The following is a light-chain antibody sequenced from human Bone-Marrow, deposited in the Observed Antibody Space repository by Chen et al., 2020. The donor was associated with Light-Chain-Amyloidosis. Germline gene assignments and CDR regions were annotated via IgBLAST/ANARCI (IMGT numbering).Light chain of an antibody. J-gene: IGLJ3*02. CDR1: SSNIGSNA. CDR3: AAWDDSLHLWV. Sequence: QSVLTQAPSASGTPGQRVTIFCSGSSSNIGSNAVSWYQHLPGTAPKFLIFVNNQRPSGVPDRFSVSKSGTSASLAISGLQSEDEADYYCAAWDDSLHLWVFGGGTKLTVL. CDR2: VNN. V-gene: IGLV1-44*01.